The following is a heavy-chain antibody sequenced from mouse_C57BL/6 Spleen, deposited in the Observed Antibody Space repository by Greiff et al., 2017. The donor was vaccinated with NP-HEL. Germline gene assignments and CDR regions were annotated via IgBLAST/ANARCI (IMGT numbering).Heavy chain of an antibody. Sequence: EVQRVESGGDLVKPGGSLKLSCAASGFTFSSYGMSWVRQTPDKRLEWVATISSGGSYTYYPDSVKGRFTISRDNAKNTLYLQMSSLKSEDTAMYYCARRAQDYAMDYWGQGTSVTVSS. V-gene: IGHV5-6*01. CDR2: ISSGGSYT. CDR1: GFTFSSYG. D-gene: IGHD3-2*02. CDR3: ARRAQDYAMDY. J-gene: IGHJ4*01.